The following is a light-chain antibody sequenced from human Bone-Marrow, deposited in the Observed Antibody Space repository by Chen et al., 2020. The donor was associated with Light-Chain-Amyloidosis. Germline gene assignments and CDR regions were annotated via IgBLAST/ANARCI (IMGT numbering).Light chain of an antibody. V-gene: IGLV1-44*01. CDR1: RSNIGSNA. CDR2: SDI. Sequence: QSVLTQPPSASGTPGQRVTISCSGSRSNIGSNAISWYQHLPGTAPQLLIYSDIQRPSGVPDRFSGSKSGTSASLAISGLQSEDEANYYCATWDDSLNSPVFGGGTKLTVL. CDR3: ATWDDSLNSPV. J-gene: IGLJ3*02.